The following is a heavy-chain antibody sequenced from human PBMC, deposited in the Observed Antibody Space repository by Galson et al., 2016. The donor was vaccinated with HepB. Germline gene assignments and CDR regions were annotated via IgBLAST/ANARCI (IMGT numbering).Heavy chain of an antibody. CDR2: ITDSGGSA. D-gene: IGHD2-15*01. Sequence: SLRLSCAASGFTFRTYAMNWVRQAPGKGLEWVSSITDSGGSADFGDSVKGRFTISRDNSRNTLYLQMNTLRADHTAVDFCAKPQGYCYGAKCDYQYGLDVWGQGTTVTVSS. J-gene: IGHJ6*02. V-gene: IGHV3-23*01. CDR3: AKPQGYCYGAKCDYQYGLDV. CDR1: GFTFRTYA.